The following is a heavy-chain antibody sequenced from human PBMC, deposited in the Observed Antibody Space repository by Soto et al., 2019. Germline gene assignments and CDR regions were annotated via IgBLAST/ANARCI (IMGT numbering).Heavy chain of an antibody. V-gene: IGHV1-69*08. CDR3: AREDNAFDI. D-gene: IGHD2-15*01. CDR2: IIPILDIA. J-gene: IGHJ3*02. Sequence: QVQLVQSGAEVKKPGSSVKVSCKASGGTFSSYTISWVRQAPGQGLEWMGRIIPILDIAIYAQKLQGRVTLTADKSTNTVYMELSSLRSEDTAVYYCAREDNAFDIWVQGTMVTVSS. CDR1: GGTFSSYT.